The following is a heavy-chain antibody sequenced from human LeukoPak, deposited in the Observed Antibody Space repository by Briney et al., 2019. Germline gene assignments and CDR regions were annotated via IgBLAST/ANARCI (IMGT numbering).Heavy chain of an antibody. CDR3: ARDRGRYYMDV. V-gene: IGHV3-30*02. D-gene: IGHD6-25*01. Sequence: GGSLRLSCAASGFTFSSYGMHWVRQAPGKGLEWVAFIRYDVSNKYYADSVKGRFTISRENAKNSLYLQMKSLRAGDTAVYYCARDRGRYYMDVWGKGTTVTISS. CDR2: IRYDVSNK. CDR1: GFTFSSYG. J-gene: IGHJ6*03.